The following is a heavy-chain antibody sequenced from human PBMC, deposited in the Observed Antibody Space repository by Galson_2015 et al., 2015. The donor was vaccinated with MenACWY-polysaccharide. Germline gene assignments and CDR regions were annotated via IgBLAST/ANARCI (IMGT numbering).Heavy chain of an antibody. J-gene: IGHJ6*02. V-gene: IGHV3-21*01. D-gene: IGHD3-16*01. CDR2: ISGSSSYI. CDR1: GFSFSSYS. CDR3: ARDPRRDYASWGMDV. Sequence: SLRLSCAASGFSFSSYSMDWVRQAPGKGLEWVSSISGSSSYIYYADSVKGRFTISRDNAKNSLYLQMNSLRAEDTAVYYCARDPRRDYASWGMDVWGQGTTVTVSS.